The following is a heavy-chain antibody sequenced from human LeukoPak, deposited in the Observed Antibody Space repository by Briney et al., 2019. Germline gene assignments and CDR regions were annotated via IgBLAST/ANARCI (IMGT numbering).Heavy chain of an antibody. V-gene: IGHV4-4*07. Sequence: SETLSLTCTVSGDSISGYYWSWIRQPAGKGLEWIGRIYTSGSTNYNPSPKSRVTMSVDTSKNQFSLKLSSVTAADTAVYYCASQSYGLFEYWGQGTLVTVSS. J-gene: IGHJ4*02. CDR2: IYTSGST. CDR3: ASQSYGLFEY. CDR1: GDSISGYY. D-gene: IGHD3-10*01.